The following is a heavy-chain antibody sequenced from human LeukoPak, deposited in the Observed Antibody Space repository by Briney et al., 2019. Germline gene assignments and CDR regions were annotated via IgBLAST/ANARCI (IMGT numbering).Heavy chain of an antibody. CDR3: ARDYTGGWNDY. J-gene: IGHJ4*02. Sequence: GGSLRLSCVVSGFTFSSYAMSWVRQAPGKGLEWVSGISGSGGSTYYADSVKGRFTISRDNAKSSLYLQMDNLRAEDTAVYYCARDYTGGWNDYWGQGTLVTVSS. CDR2: ISGSGGST. CDR1: GFTFSSYA. D-gene: IGHD7-27*01. V-gene: IGHV3-23*01.